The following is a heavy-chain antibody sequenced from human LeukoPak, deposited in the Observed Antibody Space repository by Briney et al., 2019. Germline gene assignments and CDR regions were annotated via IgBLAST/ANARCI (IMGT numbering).Heavy chain of an antibody. D-gene: IGHD4-17*01. V-gene: IGHV3-9*01. Sequence: GGSLRLSCAASGFTFDDYAMHWVRQAPGKGLEWVSGISWNSGSIGYADSVKGRFTTSRDNAKNSLYLQMNSLRAEDTALYYCAKDIARRDDYGDYYYFDYWGQGTLVTVSS. CDR2: ISWNSGSI. J-gene: IGHJ4*02. CDR3: AKDIARRDDYGDYYYFDY. CDR1: GFTFDDYA.